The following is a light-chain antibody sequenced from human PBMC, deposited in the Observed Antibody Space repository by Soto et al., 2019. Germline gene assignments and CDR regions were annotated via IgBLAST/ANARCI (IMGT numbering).Light chain of an antibody. Sequence: EIVLTQSPDTLSLSPGERATLSCRASQSVSSSLAWYQQKPGQAPRLLIYDASNRATGIPARFSGSGSGTDFTLTISSLEPEDFAVYSCQQRSNWPPEVTFGPGTKLDIK. V-gene: IGKV3-11*01. CDR2: DAS. CDR1: QSVSSS. CDR3: QQRSNWPPEVT. J-gene: IGKJ3*01.